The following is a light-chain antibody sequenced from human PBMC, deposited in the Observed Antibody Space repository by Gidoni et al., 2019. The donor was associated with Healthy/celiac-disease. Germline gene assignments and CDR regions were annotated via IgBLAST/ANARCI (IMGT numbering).Light chain of an antibody. CDR1: QGISSY. CDR3: QQLNSYPRT. CDR2: AAS. J-gene: IGKJ4*01. Sequence: DIQFTQSPSFLSASVGDRVTITCRASQGISSYLAWYQQKPGKAPKLLIYAASTLQSGVPSMFSGSGSGTEFTLTISSLQPEDFATYYCQQLNSYPRTFGGGTKVEIK. V-gene: IGKV1-9*01.